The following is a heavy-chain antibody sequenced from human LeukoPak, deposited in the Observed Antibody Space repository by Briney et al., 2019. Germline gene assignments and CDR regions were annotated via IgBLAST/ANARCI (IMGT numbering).Heavy chain of an antibody. D-gene: IGHD3-10*01. CDR1: GFTFSSYS. Sequence: GGSLRLSCAASGFTFSSYSMNWVRQAPGKGLEWVSFISSSSSYIYYADSVKGRFTISRDNAKNSLYLQMNSLRAEDTAVYYCARVSYYYGSGGYNLHYYYYGMDVWGQGTTVTVSS. J-gene: IGHJ6*02. CDR3: ARVSYYYGSGGYNLHYYYYGMDV. CDR2: ISSSSSYI. V-gene: IGHV3-21*01.